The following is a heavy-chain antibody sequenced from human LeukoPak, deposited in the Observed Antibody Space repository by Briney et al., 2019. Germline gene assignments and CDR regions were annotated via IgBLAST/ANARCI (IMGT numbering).Heavy chain of an antibody. J-gene: IGHJ5*02. D-gene: IGHD2/OR15-2a*01. CDR3: AKVSKGGSTRWFDP. CDR2: ISGSGGGA. Sequence: GASLRLSCAASGFTFSSYAMSWVRQAPGKGLEWVSVISGSGGGASYAGSVKGRFTISRDNSKNTLYLQMNSLRAEDTAVYYCAKVSKGGSTRWFDPWGQGTLVTVSS. CDR1: GFTFSSYA. V-gene: IGHV3-23*01.